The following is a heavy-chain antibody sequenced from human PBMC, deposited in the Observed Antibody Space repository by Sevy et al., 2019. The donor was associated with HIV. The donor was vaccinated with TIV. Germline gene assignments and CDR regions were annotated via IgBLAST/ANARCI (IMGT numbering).Heavy chain of an antibody. D-gene: IGHD6-19*01. Sequence: SETLSLTCTVSGGSISSYYWSWIRQPPGKGLEWIGYIYYTGSTNYNPSLKSRVTISVDTSENQFSLKLSSVTAADTAVYYCARELISGRYYGMDVWGQGTTVTVSS. V-gene: IGHV4-59*01. CDR3: ARELISGRYYGMDV. CDR1: GGSISSYY. CDR2: IYYTGST. J-gene: IGHJ6*02.